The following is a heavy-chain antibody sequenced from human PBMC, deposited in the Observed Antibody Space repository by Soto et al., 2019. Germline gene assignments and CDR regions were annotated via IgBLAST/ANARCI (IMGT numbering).Heavy chain of an antibody. CDR2: IYYSGST. CDR1: GGSIGGYY. CDR3: ARHNYGSGSTYFDY. Sequence: PSETLCLTYTVSGGSIGGYYGSWIRQPPGKGLEWIGYIYYSGSTNYNPSLKSRVTISVDTSKNQFSLKLNSMTAADTAVYYCARHNYGSGSTYFDYWGQGTLVTVSS. D-gene: IGHD3-10*01. J-gene: IGHJ4*02. V-gene: IGHV4-59*08.